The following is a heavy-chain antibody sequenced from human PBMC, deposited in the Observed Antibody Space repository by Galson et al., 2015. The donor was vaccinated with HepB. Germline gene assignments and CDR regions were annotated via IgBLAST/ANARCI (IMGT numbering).Heavy chain of an antibody. J-gene: IGHJ5*01. CDR1: GYIFTGYY. Sequence: SVKVSCKASGYIFTGYYLHWLRQAPGQTFEWVGRIKPNSGESNFAQRFQGRVTLTRDTSVSTAYMEVTSLKSDDTAVYYCARGYYTLNWFDSWGQGTLVTVSS. V-gene: IGHV1-2*06. D-gene: IGHD3-22*01. CDR3: ARGYYTLNWFDS. CDR2: IKPNSGES.